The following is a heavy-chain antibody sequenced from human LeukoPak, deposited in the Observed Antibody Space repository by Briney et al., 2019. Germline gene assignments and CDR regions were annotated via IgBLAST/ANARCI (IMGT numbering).Heavy chain of an antibody. J-gene: IGHJ6*04. CDR2: IYYSGST. V-gene: IGHV4-59*01. CDR1: GGSISSYY. Sequence: SETLSLTCTASGGSISSYYWSWIRQPPGKGLEWIGYIYYSGSTNYNPSLKSRVTISVDTSKNQFSLKLSSVTAADTAVYYCARSKEGGYYYYGMDVWGKGTTVTVSS. CDR3: ARSKEGGYYYYGMDV.